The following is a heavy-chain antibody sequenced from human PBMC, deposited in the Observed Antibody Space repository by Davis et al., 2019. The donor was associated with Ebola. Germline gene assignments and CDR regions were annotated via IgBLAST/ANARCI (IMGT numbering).Heavy chain of an antibody. D-gene: IGHD3-10*01. CDR1: GYSFNTYW. Sequence: GESLKISCTASGYSFNTYWIGWVRQLPGKGLEWMGNFHPGTSDLKYSPSFQGQIIISVDRSIRTAYLEWRSLQSSDTGIYYCASQGHRRNYLIHDYWGQGTPVTVTS. CDR2: FHPGTSDL. J-gene: IGHJ4*02. V-gene: IGHV5-51*01. CDR3: ASQGHRRNYLIHDY.